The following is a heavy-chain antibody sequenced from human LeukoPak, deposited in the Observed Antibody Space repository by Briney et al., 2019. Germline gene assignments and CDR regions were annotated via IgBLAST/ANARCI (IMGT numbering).Heavy chain of an antibody. CDR2: IYYSGST. D-gene: IGHD6-13*01. CDR1: GGSFSGYY. J-gene: IGHJ5*02. Sequence: SETLSLTCAVYGGSFSGYYWSWIRQPPGKGLEWIGSIYYSGSTYYNPSLKSRVTISVDTSKNQFSLRLSSVTAADTAVYFCARHRPDYSSTSNRNWFDPWGQGTLVTVSS. CDR3: ARHRPDYSSTSNRNWFDP. V-gene: IGHV4-34*01.